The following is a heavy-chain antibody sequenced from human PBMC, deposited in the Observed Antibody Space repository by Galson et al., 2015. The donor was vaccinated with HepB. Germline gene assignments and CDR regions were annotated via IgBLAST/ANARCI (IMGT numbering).Heavy chain of an antibody. CDR3: ARKYSSSSGI. V-gene: IGHV3-21*01. CDR2: ISSSSSYI. J-gene: IGHJ4*02. Sequence: SMNWVRQAPGKGLEWVSSISSSSSYIYYADSVKGRFTISRDNAKNSLYLQMNSLRAEDTAVYYCARKYSSSSGIWGQGTLVTVSS. CDR1: S. D-gene: IGHD6-6*01.